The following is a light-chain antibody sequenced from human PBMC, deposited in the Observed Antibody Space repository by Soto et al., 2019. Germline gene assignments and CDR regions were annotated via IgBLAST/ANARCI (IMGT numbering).Light chain of an antibody. Sequence: EIILTQSPDTLSLSPGARATLSSRASQTVSSNYLAWCQQRPGQAPRLLIYGASTRAAGIPDRFSGSGSGTDCTLTITRLEPEDAAVYFCQQYTGPPTTFGQGTRLEIK. V-gene: IGKV3-20*01. J-gene: IGKJ5*01. CDR1: QTVSSNY. CDR2: GAS. CDR3: QQYTGPPTT.